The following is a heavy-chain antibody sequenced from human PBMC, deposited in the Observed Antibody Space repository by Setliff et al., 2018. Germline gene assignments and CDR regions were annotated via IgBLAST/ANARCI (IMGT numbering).Heavy chain of an antibody. J-gene: IGHJ4*02. CDR3: ARGRNIAARLLDS. V-gene: IGHV4-39*07. Sequence: SETLSLTCTVSGDSMNSGVYYWAWIRQPPGKGLEWIGRIYSGGTTYYNSSLKSRVTISIDTSKDQFSLKLISMTAADTAVYYCARGRNIAARLLDSWGQGTLVTVSS. CDR1: GDSMNSGVYY. CDR2: IYSGGTT. D-gene: IGHD6-6*01.